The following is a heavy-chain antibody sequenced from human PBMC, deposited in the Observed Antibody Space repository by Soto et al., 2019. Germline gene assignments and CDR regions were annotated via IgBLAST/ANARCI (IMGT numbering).Heavy chain of an antibody. D-gene: IGHD4-17*01. CDR3: ARGLPPFDP. Sequence: QVQLVQSGAEVKKPGASVKVSCKASGYTFTNYAIHWVRQAPGQRLEWMGWINAGYGNTKYSQKFQGRVTITRDTSASTANMELSTLRSEDTAVYYCARGLPPFDPWGQGTLVTVSS. CDR2: INAGYGNT. V-gene: IGHV1-3*01. CDR1: GYTFTNYA. J-gene: IGHJ5*02.